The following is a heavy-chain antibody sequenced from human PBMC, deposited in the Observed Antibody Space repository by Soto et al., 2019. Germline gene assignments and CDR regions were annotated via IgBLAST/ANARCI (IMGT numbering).Heavy chain of an antibody. V-gene: IGHV3-33*01. CDR3: ARDSLTPKGVVAATVKYFQH. Sequence: GGSLRLSCAASGFTFSSYGMHWVRQAPGKGLEWVAVIWYDGSNKYYADSVKGRFTISRDNSKNTLYLQMNSLRAEDTAVYYCARDSLTPKGVVAATVKYFQHWGQGTLVTVSS. CDR1: GFTFSSYG. D-gene: IGHD2-15*01. CDR2: IWYDGSNK. J-gene: IGHJ1*01.